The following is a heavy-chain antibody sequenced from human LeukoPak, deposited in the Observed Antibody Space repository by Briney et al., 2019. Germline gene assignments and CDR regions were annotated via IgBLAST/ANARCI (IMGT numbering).Heavy chain of an antibody. V-gene: IGHV3-74*01. D-gene: IGHD2-2*01. CDR3: ARGLFEYSSSRFDP. J-gene: IGHJ5*02. CDR2: INADGTST. CDR1: GFTFSNYW. Sequence: PGGSLRLSCAASGFTFSNYWMHWVRQAPGKGLVWVSRINADGTSTTYADSVKGRFTISRYNAESTLYLQMNSLRADDTAVYYCARGLFEYSSSRFDPWGQGTLVIVSS.